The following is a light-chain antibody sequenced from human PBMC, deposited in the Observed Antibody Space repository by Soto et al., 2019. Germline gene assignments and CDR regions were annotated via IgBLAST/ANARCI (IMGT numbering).Light chain of an antibody. V-gene: IGLV2-11*01. J-gene: IGLJ3*02. Sequence: QSVLTQPASVSGSPGQSITISCTGTSSDVGGYNYVSWYQQHPGKAPKLIIYHVSERPSGVPDRFSGSKSGDTASLTISGLQIEDEADYYCCSYAGSYSWVFGGGTKVTVL. CDR1: SSDVGGYNY. CDR2: HVS. CDR3: CSYAGSYSWV.